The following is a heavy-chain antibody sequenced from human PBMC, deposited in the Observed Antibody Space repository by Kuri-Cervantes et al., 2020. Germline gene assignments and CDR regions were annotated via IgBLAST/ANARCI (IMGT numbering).Heavy chain of an antibody. J-gene: IGHJ6*02. Sequence: ASVKVSCKASGYTFTGYYMHWVRQAPGQGLEWMGWINPNSGGTNYAQKFQGRVTMTRDTSTSTVYMELSSLRSEDTAVYYCARAPEGDHDYVWGSPLYYYWGQGTTVTVSS. V-gene: IGHV1-2*02. CDR2: INPNSGGT. D-gene: IGHD3-16*01. CDR1: GYTFTGYY. CDR3: ARAPEGDHDYVWGSPLYYY.